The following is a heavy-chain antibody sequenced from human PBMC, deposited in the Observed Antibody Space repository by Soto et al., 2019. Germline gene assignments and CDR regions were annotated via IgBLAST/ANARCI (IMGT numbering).Heavy chain of an antibody. CDR2: IIPIFGTA. CDR3: ARAGKGYYDSSGYNPYYYYGMDV. J-gene: IGHJ6*02. V-gene: IGHV1-69*13. Sequence: EASVKVSCKASGGTFSSYAISWVRQAPGQGLEWMGGIIPIFGTANYAQKFQGRVTITADESTSTAYMELSSLRSEDTAVYYCARAGKGYYDSSGYNPYYYYGMDVXX. CDR1: GGTFSSYA. D-gene: IGHD3-22*01.